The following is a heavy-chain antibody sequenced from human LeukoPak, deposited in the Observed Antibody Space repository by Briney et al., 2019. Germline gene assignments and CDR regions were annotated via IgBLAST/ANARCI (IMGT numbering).Heavy chain of an antibody. J-gene: IGHJ6*04. CDR2: IYSGGST. CDR1: GFTFSNNY. V-gene: IGHV3-53*01. CDR3: ARGAYQLLKSPKVGYCYCRMDV. Sequence: PGGSLRLSCAASGFTFSNNYMSWVRQAPGKGLEWVSVIYSGGSTYYADSVKGRFTISTDNSTNTPSLQMSNRRAEDTAVYYCARGAYQLLKSPKVGYCYCRMDVWGKGTMVTVSS. D-gene: IGHD2-2*01.